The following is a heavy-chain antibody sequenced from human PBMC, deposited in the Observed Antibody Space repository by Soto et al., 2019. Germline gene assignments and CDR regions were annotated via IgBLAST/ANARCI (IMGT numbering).Heavy chain of an antibody. CDR2: INHSGST. V-gene: IGHV4-34*01. CDR1: GGSFSGYY. J-gene: IGHJ4*02. D-gene: IGHD4-17*01. Sequence: PSETLSLTCAVYGGSFSGYYWSWIRQPPGKGLEWIGEINHSGSTNYNPSLKSRVTISVDTSKNQFSLKLSSVTAADTAVYYCARASATVTTSSYDYWGQGTLVTVSS. CDR3: ARASATVTTSSYDY.